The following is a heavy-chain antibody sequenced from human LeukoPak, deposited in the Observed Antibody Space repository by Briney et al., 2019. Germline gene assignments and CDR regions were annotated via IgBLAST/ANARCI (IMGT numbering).Heavy chain of an antibody. J-gene: IGHJ4*02. Sequence: GGSLRLSCAASGFTFSSHWMSWVRQAPGKGLEWVANIKQDGSEKYYVDSVKGRFTIPRDNAKNSLYLQMNSLRAEDTAVYYCARDPRNVWGSYRYDYWGQGTLVTVSS. V-gene: IGHV3-7*01. CDR3: ARDPRNVWGSYRYDY. CDR1: GFTFSSHW. CDR2: IKQDGSEK. D-gene: IGHD3-16*02.